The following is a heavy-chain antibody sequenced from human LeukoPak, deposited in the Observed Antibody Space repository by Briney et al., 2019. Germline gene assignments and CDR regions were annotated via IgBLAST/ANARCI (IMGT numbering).Heavy chain of an antibody. D-gene: IGHD3-22*01. CDR1: GFDLSKNW. CDR3: ATFSSGFYPKEPFDI. Sequence: PGGSLRLSCAASGFDLSKNWMSWVRQAPGKGLEWVAKIKPDGSETSYVDSVEGRFTISRDNAKNSLFLRMNSLRAEDTALYYCATFSSGFYPKEPFDIWGRGTMLSVSS. V-gene: IGHV3-7*01. CDR2: IKPDGSET. J-gene: IGHJ3*02.